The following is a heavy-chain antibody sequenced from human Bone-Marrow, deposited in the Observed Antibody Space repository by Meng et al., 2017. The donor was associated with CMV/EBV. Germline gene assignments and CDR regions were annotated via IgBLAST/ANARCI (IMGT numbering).Heavy chain of an antibody. V-gene: IGHV3-21*01. Sequence: GESLKISCAASGFTFSSYSMNWVRQAPGKGLEWVSSISSSSSYIYYADSVKGRFTISRDNAKNSLYLQMNSLRAEDTAVYYCTRPADSSGWYGYYYYGMDGWGQGTTVTVSS. D-gene: IGHD6-19*01. CDR1: GFTFSSYS. CDR3: TRPADSSGWYGYYYYGMDG. J-gene: IGHJ6*02. CDR2: ISSSSSYI.